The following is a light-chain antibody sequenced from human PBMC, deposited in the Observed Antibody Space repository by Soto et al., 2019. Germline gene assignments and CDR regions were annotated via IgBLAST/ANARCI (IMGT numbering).Light chain of an antibody. CDR3: QQYGSSPPIT. V-gene: IGKV3-20*01. J-gene: IGKJ5*01. CDR2: GAS. CDR1: QSVSNNY. Sequence: ETVLTKSPGTLSLSPGERATLSCRASQSVSNNYLAWYQQKPGQAPRLLIHGASTRATGIPDRFSGSGSGTDFTLSISRLEPEDLAVYYCQQYGSSPPITFGQGTRLEI.